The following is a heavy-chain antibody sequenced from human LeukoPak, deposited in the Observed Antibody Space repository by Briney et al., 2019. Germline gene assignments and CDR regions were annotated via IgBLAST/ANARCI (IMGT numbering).Heavy chain of an antibody. V-gene: IGHV3-7*03. Sequence: PGGSLRLSCAASGFAFSSYWMTWVRQAPGKGLEWVANIKPDGSQKNYVDSVKSRFTISRDNSKNTLYLQMNSLRAEDTAVYYCAKSITTDAFDIWGQGTMVTVSS. J-gene: IGHJ3*02. CDR3: AKSITTDAFDI. CDR1: GFAFSSYW. D-gene: IGHD4-11*01. CDR2: IKPDGSQK.